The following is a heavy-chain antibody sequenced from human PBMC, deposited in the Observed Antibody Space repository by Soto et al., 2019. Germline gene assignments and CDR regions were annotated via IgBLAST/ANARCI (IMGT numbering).Heavy chain of an antibody. D-gene: IGHD4-17*01. CDR1: GGTFSSYA. CDR3: ENDYGDYAENYYYGMDV. V-gene: IGHV1-69*06. J-gene: IGHJ6*02. CDR2: IILSFGTA. Sequence: QVQLVQSGAEVKKPGSSVKVSCKASGGTFSSYAISWVRQAPGQGLEWMGRIILSFGTANYAQKFQGRVTITADKATRKAYMDLSSMRSEDTTVYYCENDYGDYAENYYYGMDVWGQGTTVTVSS.